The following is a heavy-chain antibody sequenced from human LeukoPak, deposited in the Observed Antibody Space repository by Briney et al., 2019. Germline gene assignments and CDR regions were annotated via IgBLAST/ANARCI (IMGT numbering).Heavy chain of an antibody. J-gene: IGHJ4*02. Sequence: GGSLRLSCAASGFTFSSYAMSWVRQAPGKGLEWVSAISGSGGSTYYADSVKGRFTISRDNSKNTLYLQMNSLRAEDTAVYYCARDLFGVNYFDYWGQGTLVTVSS. CDR2: ISGSGGST. CDR1: GFTFSSYA. CDR3: ARDLFGVNYFDY. D-gene: IGHD2-8*01. V-gene: IGHV3-23*01.